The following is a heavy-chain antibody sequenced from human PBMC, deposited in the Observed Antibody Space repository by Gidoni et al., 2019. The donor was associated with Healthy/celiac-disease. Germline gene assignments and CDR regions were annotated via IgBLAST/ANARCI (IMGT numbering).Heavy chain of an antibody. CDR2: INHSGST. CDR3: ARRCREYDSSGYSLYYFDY. D-gene: IGHD3-22*01. Sequence: QVQLQQWGAGLLKPSETLSLTCAVYGGSFSGYYWRWIRQPPGKGLEWIGEINHSGSTNYNPSLKSRVTISVDTSKNQFSLKLSSVTAADTAVYYCARRCREYDSSGYSLYYFDYWGQGTLVTVSS. V-gene: IGHV4-34*01. CDR1: GGSFSGYY. J-gene: IGHJ4*02.